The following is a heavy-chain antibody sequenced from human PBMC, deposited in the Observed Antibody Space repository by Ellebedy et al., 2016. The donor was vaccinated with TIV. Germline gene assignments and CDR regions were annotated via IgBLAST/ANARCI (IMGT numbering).Heavy chain of an antibody. D-gene: IGHD5-24*01. CDR3: ARDTYGHTAPPFF. V-gene: IGHV3-49*03. J-gene: IGHJ4*02. CDR1: GFTFGDYA. CDR2: ITGKDFGGAT. Sequence: GGSLRLSCTASGFTFGDYAMSWFRQPPGKGLEWVGLITGKDFGGATEYAASVKGRFTISRDDSNSIAYLQLNSLTTEDTAVYYCARDTYGHTAPPFFWGQGTLVTVSS.